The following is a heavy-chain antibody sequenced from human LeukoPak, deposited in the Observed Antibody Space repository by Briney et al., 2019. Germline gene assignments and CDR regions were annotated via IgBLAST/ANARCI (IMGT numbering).Heavy chain of an antibody. CDR2: INHSGST. V-gene: IGHV4-34*01. J-gene: IGHJ6*02. CDR3: ARRTLYYYGMDV. Sequence: PSETLSLTCAVYGGSFSGYYWSWIRQPPGKGLEWIGEINHSGSTNYNPSLKSRVTISVDKSKNQFSLKLSSVTAADTAVYYCARRTLYYYGMDVWGQGTTVTVSS. CDR1: GGSFSGYY.